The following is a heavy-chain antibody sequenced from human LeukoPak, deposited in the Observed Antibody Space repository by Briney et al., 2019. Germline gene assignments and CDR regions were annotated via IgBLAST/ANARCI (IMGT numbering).Heavy chain of an antibody. V-gene: IGHV3-23*01. CDR1: GFTFSSYA. Sequence: GGSLRLSCAASGFTFSSYAMSWVRQAPGKGLEWVSAISGTGGRTYYADSVKGRFTISRDNSKNTLYLQMNSLRAEDTAVYYCAKDRAMRWLQLYFDYWGQGTLVTVSS. D-gene: IGHD5-24*01. J-gene: IGHJ4*02. CDR3: AKDRAMRWLQLYFDY. CDR2: ISGTGGRT.